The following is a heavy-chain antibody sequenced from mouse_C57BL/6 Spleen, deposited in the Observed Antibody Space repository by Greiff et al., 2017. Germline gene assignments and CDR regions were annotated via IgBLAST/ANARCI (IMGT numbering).Heavy chain of an antibody. CDR2: INPGSGGT. D-gene: IGHD2-4*01. J-gene: IGHJ4*01. Sequence: QVQLQQSGAELVRPGTSVKVSCKASGYAFTNYLIEWVKQRPGQGLEWIGVINPGSGGTNYNEKFKGKATLTADKSSSTAYMQLSSLTSEDSAVYFCARRGIYYDYDGTPHYYAMDYWGQGTSVTVSS. CDR1: GYAFTNYL. CDR3: ARRGIYYDYDGTPHYYAMDY. V-gene: IGHV1-54*01.